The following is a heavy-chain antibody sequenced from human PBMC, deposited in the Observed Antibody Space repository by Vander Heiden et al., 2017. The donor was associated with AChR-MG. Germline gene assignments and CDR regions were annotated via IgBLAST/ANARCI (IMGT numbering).Heavy chain of an antibody. CDR2: IKHSGST. Sequence: QVQLQQGGAGLLKPSETLSLTCAVYGGSFSGYYWGWSRQPPGKGLEWIGEIKHSGSTNYNPSLKSRVTISVDTSKNQFSLKLSSVTAADTAVYYCARGQRGWLQLRPFDYWGQGTLVTVSS. D-gene: IGHD5-12*01. V-gene: IGHV4-34*01. J-gene: IGHJ4*02. CDR3: ARGQRGWLQLRPFDY. CDR1: GGSFSGYY.